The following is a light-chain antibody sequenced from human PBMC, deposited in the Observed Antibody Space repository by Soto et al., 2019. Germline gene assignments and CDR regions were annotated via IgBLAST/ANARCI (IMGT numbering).Light chain of an antibody. V-gene: IGKV1D-13*01. J-gene: IGKJ4*02. Sequence: AIQLTQSPSSLSASVGDRVTIACRASQSIXSAFGWDQQKPGKAPNVLXDDASSLERGGPSRLSGSGSGTDFTLPISSMQPEDFANYYCQQFKNYPRTVGGGTKVDIK. CDR2: DAS. CDR3: QQFKNYPRT. CDR1: QSIXSA.